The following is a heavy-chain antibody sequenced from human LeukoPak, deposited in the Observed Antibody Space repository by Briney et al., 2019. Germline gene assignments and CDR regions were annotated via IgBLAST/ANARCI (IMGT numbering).Heavy chain of an antibody. D-gene: IGHD4-17*01. Sequence: PSETLSLTCTVSGGSISSSSYYWGWIRQPPGKGLEWIGSIYYSGSTYYNPSLKSRVTISVDTSKNQFSLKLSSVTAADTAVYYCARRDSGWYLDYWGQGTPVTVSS. V-gene: IGHV4-39*07. J-gene: IGHJ4*02. CDR3: ARRDSGWYLDY. CDR1: GGSISSSSYY. CDR2: IYYSGST.